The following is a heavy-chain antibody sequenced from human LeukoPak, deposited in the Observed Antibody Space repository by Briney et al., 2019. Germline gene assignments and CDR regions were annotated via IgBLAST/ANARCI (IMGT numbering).Heavy chain of an antibody. D-gene: IGHD4-17*01. CDR1: GGPFRGYY. Sequence: SETLSLTCAVYGGPFRGYYWTWIRQPPGKGLEWIGEINHSGITNYNPSLKSRVTMSVDTFNHHFSLKLNSVTAADTSVYYCARGKFDDGDYRFYYYYMDVWGKGTTVTVSS. CDR3: ARGKFDDGDYRFYYYYMDV. J-gene: IGHJ6*03. CDR2: INHSGIT. V-gene: IGHV4-34*01.